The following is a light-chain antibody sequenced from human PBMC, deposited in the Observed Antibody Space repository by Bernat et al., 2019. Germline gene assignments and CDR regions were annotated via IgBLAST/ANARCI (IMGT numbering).Light chain of an antibody. CDR3: QQLNSYPIT. V-gene: IGKV1-9*01. J-gene: IGKJ5*01. CDR2: GAS. CDR1: QVIGTY. Sequence: DIQLTQSPPFLSASVGDRVTITCRASQVIGTYLAWYQQKAGKAPKLLVYGASTLQTGVPSRFSGSGSGTEFTLTVSTLQPEDSATYHCQQLNSYPITLGQGTRLEIK.